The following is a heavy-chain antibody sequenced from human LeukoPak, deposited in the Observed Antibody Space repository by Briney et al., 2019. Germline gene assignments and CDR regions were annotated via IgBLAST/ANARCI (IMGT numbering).Heavy chain of an antibody. CDR1: GDSVNSGACY. D-gene: IGHD5-18*01. V-gene: IGHV4-61*08. Sequence: SETLSLTCTVSGDSVNSGACYWSWIRQPPGRGLEWIGSIYHSGNTDYSPSLKGRVTISVDTSKNQFSLTLSSVTAVDTAVYYCARGNIVGYSYGYLGFFDYWGQGTLVPVSS. CDR2: IYHSGNT. CDR3: ARGNIVGYSYGYLGFFDY. J-gene: IGHJ4*02.